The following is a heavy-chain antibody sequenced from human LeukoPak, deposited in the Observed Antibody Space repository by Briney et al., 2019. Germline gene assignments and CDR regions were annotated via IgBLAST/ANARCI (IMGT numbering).Heavy chain of an antibody. CDR1: GGSISSSNYY. CDR2: IYYSGST. D-gene: IGHD6-13*01. J-gene: IGHJ4*02. CDR3: ARVTGYRIEDYFDY. Sequence: SETLSLTCTVSGGSISSSNYYWGWIRQPPGKGLEWIGSIYYSGSTYYNTSLKSRVTISVETSKNEFSLKLRSVTAADTAVYYCARVTGYRIEDYFDYWGQGTLVTVSS. V-gene: IGHV4-39*07.